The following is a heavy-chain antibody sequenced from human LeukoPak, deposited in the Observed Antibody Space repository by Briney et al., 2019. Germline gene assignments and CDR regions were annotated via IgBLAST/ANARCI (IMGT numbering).Heavy chain of an antibody. CDR2: IYYSGST. V-gene: IGHV4-59*01. D-gene: IGHD2-15*01. CDR3: ARAESEGCSGGSCYTFDY. CDR1: GGSIRSDN. J-gene: IGHJ4*02. Sequence: SETLSLTCTVSGGSIRSDNSSYIRQPPGEGLEWIGYIYYSGSTNYNPSLKSRVTISVDTSKNPFSLKLSCVTAADTAVYYCARAESEGCSGGSCYTFDYWGQGTLVTVSS.